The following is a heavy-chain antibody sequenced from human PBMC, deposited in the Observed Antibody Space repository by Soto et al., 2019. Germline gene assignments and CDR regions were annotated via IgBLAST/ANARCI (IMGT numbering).Heavy chain of an antibody. CDR3: ARDGVVGGDTGYYAFEI. Sequence: GASVKVSCKSSGYTFINYYLNWVRQAPGQGLEWMGLINPSGGGTSHAQKFQGRVTMTRDTSTSTVYMELSSLTSEDTAVYYCARDGVVGGDTGYYAFEIWGQGTMVTVSS. CDR1: GYTFINYY. CDR2: INPSGGGT. V-gene: IGHV1-46*03. D-gene: IGHD5-18*01. J-gene: IGHJ3*02.